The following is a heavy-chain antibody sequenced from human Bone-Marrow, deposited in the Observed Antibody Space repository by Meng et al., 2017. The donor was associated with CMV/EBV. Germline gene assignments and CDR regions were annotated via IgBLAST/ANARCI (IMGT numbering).Heavy chain of an antibody. CDR3: LTTYNGGSPHRPY. V-gene: IGHV3-15*01. J-gene: IGHJ4*02. CDR2: IRNEADGGTV. Sequence: GESLKISCASFGFALSDAWMTWIRQPPGKGPEWVGRIRNEADGGTVDYGPSVEGRFTISRDDSTNTVYLQMNSLKIEDTAVYYCLTTYNGGSPHRPYWGQGTVVTASS. CDR1: GFALSDAW. D-gene: IGHD5-12*01.